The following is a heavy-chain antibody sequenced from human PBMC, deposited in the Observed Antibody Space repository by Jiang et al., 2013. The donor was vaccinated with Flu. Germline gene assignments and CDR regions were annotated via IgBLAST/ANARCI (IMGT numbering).Heavy chain of an antibody. CDR1: GGIFRALL. Sequence: EVKKPGSSVKVSCKASGGIFRALLSTGCDRAPGQGLEWMGGIKAIFGTSNYAQNFQGRVTITADESTSTAYMELSSLRSEDTAVYYCARDGDYENYYYYYMDVWGKGTTVTVSS. D-gene: IGHD4-17*01. CDR3: ARDGDYENYYYYYMDV. CDR2: IKAIFGTS. J-gene: IGHJ6*03. V-gene: IGHV1-69*01.